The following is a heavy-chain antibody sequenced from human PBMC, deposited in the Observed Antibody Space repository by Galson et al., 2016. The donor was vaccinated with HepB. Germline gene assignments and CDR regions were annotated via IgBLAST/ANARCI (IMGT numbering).Heavy chain of an antibody. J-gene: IGHJ6*02. V-gene: IGHV3-72*01. D-gene: IGHD5-18*01. CDR3: NSGYTYGA. CDR1: GFTFSDHY. Sequence: SLRLSCAASGFTFSDHYTDWVRQAPGTGLEWVGRTRNEGDTYTLQYAASVRGRFTISSHESRTSMYLQMDSLRSEDTARYYCNSGYTYGAWGQGTAVTVSS. CDR2: TRNEGDTYTL.